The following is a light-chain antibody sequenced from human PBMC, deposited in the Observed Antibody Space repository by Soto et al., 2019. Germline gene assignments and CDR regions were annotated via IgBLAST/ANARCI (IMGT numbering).Light chain of an antibody. CDR2: GAS. CDR3: QQYNNWPPWT. V-gene: IGKV3-15*01. CDR1: QSISSN. J-gene: IGKJ1*01. Sequence: EIVMTQSPATLSVSPGERATLSCRASQSISSNLAWYPQKPGQAPRRLIYGASTRATGIPARVSGSGSGTEVTLTISSLQSEDFAVYDCQQYNNWPPWTFGQGTKGEIK.